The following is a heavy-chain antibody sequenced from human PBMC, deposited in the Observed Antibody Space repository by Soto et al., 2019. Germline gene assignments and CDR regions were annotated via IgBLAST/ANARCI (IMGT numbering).Heavy chain of an antibody. D-gene: IGHD4-4*01. CDR2: IYYSGST. CDR1: GGSISTYY. Sequence: ETLSLTCTVSGGSISTYYWSCIRQPPGKGLEWIGYIYYSGSTNYNPSLKSRVTMSVDTSKNQFSLELSSVTAADTAVYYCARRGNSGPYYECGMHVWGQGTTVTVA. CDR3: ARRGNSGPYYECGMHV. J-gene: IGHJ6*02. V-gene: IGHV4-59*01.